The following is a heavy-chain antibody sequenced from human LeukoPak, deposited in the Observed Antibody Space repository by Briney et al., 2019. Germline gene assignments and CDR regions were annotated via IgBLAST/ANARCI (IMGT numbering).Heavy chain of an antibody. CDR1: GFTFSSYA. CDR3: ARAYYYDSSGYYPPGY. CDR2: ISGSGTAT. Sequence: GGSLRLSCAASGFTFSSYAMSWVRQAPGKGLEWVSTISGSGTATYYADSVKGRFTISRDNSKNTLYLQMNSLRAEDTAVYYCARAYYYDSSGYYPPGYWGQGTLVTVSS. J-gene: IGHJ4*02. D-gene: IGHD3-22*01. V-gene: IGHV3-23*01.